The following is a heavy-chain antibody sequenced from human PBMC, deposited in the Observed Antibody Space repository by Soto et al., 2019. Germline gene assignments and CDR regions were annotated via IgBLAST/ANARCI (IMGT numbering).Heavy chain of an antibody. CDR2: ISAYNGNT. D-gene: IGHD1-20*01. CDR3: ARGPPTGVTGTYYYYYGMDV. J-gene: IGHJ6*02. V-gene: IGHV1-18*04. Sequence: ASVKVSCKASGYTFTSYGISWVRQAPGQGLEWMGWISAYNGNTNYAQKLQGRVTMTTDTSTSTAYMELRSLRSDDTAVYYCARGPPTGVTGTYYYYYGMDVWGQGTTVTVSS. CDR1: GYTFTSYG.